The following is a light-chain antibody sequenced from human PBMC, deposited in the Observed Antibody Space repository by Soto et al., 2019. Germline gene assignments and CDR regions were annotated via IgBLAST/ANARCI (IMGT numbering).Light chain of an antibody. CDR3: QSYDSSLSGWV. V-gene: IGLV1-40*01. Sequence: VLTQPPSVSGAPGQRVTISCTGSSSNIGAGYDVHWYQQLPGTAPKLLIYGNSNRPSGVPDRFSGSKSGTSASLAITGLQAEDEADYYCQSYDSSLSGWVFGGGTKVTVL. CDR1: SSNIGAGYD. J-gene: IGLJ3*02. CDR2: GNS.